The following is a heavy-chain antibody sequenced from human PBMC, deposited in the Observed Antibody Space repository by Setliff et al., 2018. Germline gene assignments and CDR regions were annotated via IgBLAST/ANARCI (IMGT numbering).Heavy chain of an antibody. V-gene: IGHV4-59*02. CDR1: GGSVSPYF. CDR3: ARDPGFRSGTWSLDL. Sequence: SETLSLTCTVSGGSVSPYFWSWIRQPPGKGLQWIGYIYHNGNTNFNPSLKSRVNMSIDTSKNQFALNLKSVTAADTAVYYCARDPGFRSGTWSLDLWGQGTQVTVSS. J-gene: IGHJ5*02. D-gene: IGHD3-10*01. CDR2: IYHNGNT.